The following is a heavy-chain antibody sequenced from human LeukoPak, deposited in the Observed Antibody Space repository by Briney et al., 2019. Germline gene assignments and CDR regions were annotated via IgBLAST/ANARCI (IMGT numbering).Heavy chain of an antibody. V-gene: IGHV3-9*01. Sequence: PGGSLRLSCAASGFAFDDYAMHWVRHAPGKGLEWVSGISWNSGSIGYADSVKGRFTISRGNAKNSLYLQMNSLRAEDTALYYCAKDYYYDSSGYYLRGPFDYWGQGTLVTVSS. D-gene: IGHD3-22*01. CDR3: AKDYYYDSSGYYLRGPFDY. CDR2: ISWNSGSI. CDR1: GFAFDDYA. J-gene: IGHJ4*02.